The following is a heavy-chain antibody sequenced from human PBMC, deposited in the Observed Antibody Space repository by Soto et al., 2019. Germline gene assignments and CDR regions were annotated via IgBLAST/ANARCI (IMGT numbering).Heavy chain of an antibody. D-gene: IGHD3-3*01. CDR2: IRGKANTYAT. V-gene: IGHV3-73*01. CDR1: GFTFSDST. Sequence: GGSLRLSCAASGFTFSDSTIHWVRQAYGKGLEWVGRIRGKANTYATSFAASVKGRFTISRDDSKNTAYLQMNSLNIEDTAVYYCTRQWLLWGPFDYWVHGSLGTVSS. J-gene: IGHJ4*01. CDR3: TRQWLLWGPFDY.